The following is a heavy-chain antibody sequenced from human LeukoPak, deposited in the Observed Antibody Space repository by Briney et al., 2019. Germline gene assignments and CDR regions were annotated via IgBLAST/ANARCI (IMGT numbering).Heavy chain of an antibody. J-gene: IGHJ4*02. D-gene: IGHD3-3*01. CDR3: AREDLDQTLYYDFWSGYYAAAYYFDY. CDR2: IYTSGST. CDR1: GGSISSYY. Sequence: SETLSLTFTVSGGSISSYYWSWIRQPAGKGLEWIGRIYTSGSTNYNPSLKSRVTMSVDTSKNQFSLKLSSVTAADTAVYYCAREDLDQTLYYDFWSGYYAAAYYFDYWGQGTLVTVSS. V-gene: IGHV4-4*07.